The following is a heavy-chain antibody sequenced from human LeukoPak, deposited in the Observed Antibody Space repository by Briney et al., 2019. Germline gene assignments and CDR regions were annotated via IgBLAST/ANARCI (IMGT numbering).Heavy chain of an antibody. CDR1: GGSISSGGYS. J-gene: IGHJ6*02. V-gene: IGHV4-30-2*01. CDR2: IYHSGST. D-gene: IGHD3-22*01. Sequence: PSETLSLTCAVSGGSISSGGYSWSWIRQPPGKGLEWIGYIYHSGSTYYNPSLKSRVTISVDRSKNQFSLKLSSVTAADTAVYYCARALTDSGYYRYYYYGMDVWGQGTTVTVSS. CDR3: ARALTDSGYYRYYYYGMDV.